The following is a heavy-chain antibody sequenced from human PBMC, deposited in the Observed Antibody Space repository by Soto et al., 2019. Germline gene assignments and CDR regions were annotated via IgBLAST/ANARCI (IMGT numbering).Heavy chain of an antibody. V-gene: IGHV3-23*01. J-gene: IGHJ4*02. CDR2: ISGSGGST. D-gene: IGHD3-22*01. Sequence: PGGSLRLSCADSGFTFSSYAMSWVRQAPGKGLEWVSAISGSGGSTYYADSVKGRFTISRDNSKNTLYLQMNSLRAEDTAVYYCAKATYYYDSSGYYYFDYWGQGTLVSVSS. CDR3: AKATYYYDSSGYYYFDY. CDR1: GFTFSSYA.